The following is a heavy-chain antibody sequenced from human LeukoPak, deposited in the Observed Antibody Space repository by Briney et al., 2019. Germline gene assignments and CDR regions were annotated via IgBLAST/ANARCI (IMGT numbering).Heavy chain of an antibody. D-gene: IGHD3-9*01. V-gene: IGHV4-59*08. J-gene: IGHJ6*02. CDR3: ARHRYADTFGMDV. CDR1: GGSISSYY. Sequence: SETLSLTCTVSGGSISSYYWSWIRQPPGKGLEWIGYIYYSGSTKYNPSLKSRVTISVDTSKNQFSLKVSSVTAADTAVYYCARHRYADTFGMDVWGQGTTVTVSS. CDR2: IYYSGST.